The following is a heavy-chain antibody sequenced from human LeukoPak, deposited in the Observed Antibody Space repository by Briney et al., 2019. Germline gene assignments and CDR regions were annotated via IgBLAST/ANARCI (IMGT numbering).Heavy chain of an antibody. D-gene: IGHD3-3*01. V-gene: IGHV3-30*18. CDR2: ISYDGSNK. CDR1: GFTFSSYG. J-gene: IGHJ4*02. Sequence: GRSLRLSCAASGFTFSSYGMHWVRQAPGKGLEWAAVISYDGSNKYYADSVKGRFTISRDNSKNTLYLQMNSLRAEDTAVYYCAKSLLYYDFWSSENWGQGTLVTVSS. CDR3: AKSLLYYDFWSSEN.